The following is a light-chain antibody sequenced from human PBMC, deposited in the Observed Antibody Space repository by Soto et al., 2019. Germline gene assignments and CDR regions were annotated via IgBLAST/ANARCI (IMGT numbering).Light chain of an antibody. V-gene: IGKV1-5*01. CDR1: ESVSYR. J-gene: IGKJ2*01. Sequence: DIQMTQSPSTLSASVGDRVTITCRASESVSYRLAWYQQKPGNATTFLIYDASSLKSGVPSRFSGSGAGTEFPLTISSLQPDDFATYYCQQYNGLSYTFGQGTKLEI. CDR3: QQYNGLSYT. CDR2: DAS.